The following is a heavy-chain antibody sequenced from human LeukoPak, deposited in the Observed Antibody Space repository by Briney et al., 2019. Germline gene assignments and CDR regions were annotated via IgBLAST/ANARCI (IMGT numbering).Heavy chain of an antibody. J-gene: IGHJ4*02. CDR1: GFTVSSSY. D-gene: IGHD3-3*02. CDR2: IYGGGDT. Sequence: GGSLRLSCAASGFTVSSSYMTWVRQAPGEGLKWVSVIYGGGDTYYADSVKGRFTISRDNSKNTLYLQMNSLKAEDTAVYYCARKSFSNTFDWGQGTLVTVSS. CDR3: ARKSFSNTFD. V-gene: IGHV3-53*01.